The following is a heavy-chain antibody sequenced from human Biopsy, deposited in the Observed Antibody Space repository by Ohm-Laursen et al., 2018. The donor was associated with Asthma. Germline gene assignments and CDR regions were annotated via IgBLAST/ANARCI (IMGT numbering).Heavy chain of an antibody. D-gene: IGHD3-22*01. V-gene: IGHV3-30*03. Sequence: SLRLSCAAAGFVFSQCGMHWVRQGPGKGLEWVAFVSSDGHDKFYEDSVKGRFTISRDNSRNRLYLKINRLTVEDSALYFCARQSGQDFPDTSAFDIWGQGTKVAVSS. CDR3: ARQSGQDFPDTSAFDI. CDR2: VSSDGHDK. J-gene: IGHJ3*02. CDR1: GFVFSQCG.